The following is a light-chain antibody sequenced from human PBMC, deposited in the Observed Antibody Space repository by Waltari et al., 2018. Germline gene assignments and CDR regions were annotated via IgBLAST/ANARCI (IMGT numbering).Light chain of an antibody. J-gene: IGKJ1*01. CDR1: QSISSW. CDR2: KAS. CDR3: QQYNSYRT. Sequence: DIQMTQSPSTLSASVGDRVTITCRASQSISSWLAWYQQKPGKAPKLLIYKASSLESGVPSRFGGSGSGTEFTITISSLQPDDFATYYCQQYNSYRTFGQGTKVEIK. V-gene: IGKV1-5*03.